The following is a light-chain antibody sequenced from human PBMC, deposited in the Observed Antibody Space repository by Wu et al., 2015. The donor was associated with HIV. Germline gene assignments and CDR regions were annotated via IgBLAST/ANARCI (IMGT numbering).Light chain of an antibody. J-gene: IGKJ1*01. CDR3: QQYGLAPQT. V-gene: IGKV3-20*01. CDR2: GAS. Sequence: EIVLTQSPGTLSLSPGERVTLSCRASESVRSIYIAWYLQKPGQAPRLLIFGASSRATGIPDRFSGTGSGTDFTLTISRLEPEDFAVYYCQQYGLAPQTFGRGTKVEIK. CDR1: ESVRSIY.